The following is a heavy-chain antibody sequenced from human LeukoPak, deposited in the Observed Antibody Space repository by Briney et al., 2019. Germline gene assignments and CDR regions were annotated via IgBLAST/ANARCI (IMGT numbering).Heavy chain of an antibody. CDR3: ARYYYDSSGYYYYFDY. V-gene: IGHV1-2*06. Sequence: GASAKVSCKASGYTFTGYYMHWVRQAPGQGLEWMGRINPNSGGTNYAQKFQGRVTMTRDTSISTAYMELSRLRSDDTAVYYCARYYYDSSGYYYYFDYWGQGTLVTVSS. CDR1: GYTFTGYY. J-gene: IGHJ4*02. D-gene: IGHD3-22*01. CDR2: INPNSGGT.